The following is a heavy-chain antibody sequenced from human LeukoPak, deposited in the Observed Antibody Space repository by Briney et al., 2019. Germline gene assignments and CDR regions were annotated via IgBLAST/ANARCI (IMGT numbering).Heavy chain of an antibody. V-gene: IGHV6-1*01. CDR1: GDSVSNNIAT. D-gene: IGHD3-3*01. Sequence: SQTLSLTCAISGDSVSNNIATWNWVRQSPSRGLEWLGRTYYRSKWYNDYAVSVKSRITINPDTSKNQFSLQLNSVTPEDTAVYYCARDPYYDFWSGYPSPAYYFDYWGQGTLVTVSS. J-gene: IGHJ4*02. CDR3: ARDPYYDFWSGYPSPAYYFDY. CDR2: TYYRSKWYN.